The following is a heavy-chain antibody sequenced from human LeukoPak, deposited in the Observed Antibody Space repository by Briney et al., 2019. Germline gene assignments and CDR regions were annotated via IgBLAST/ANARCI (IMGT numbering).Heavy chain of an antibody. J-gene: IGHJ6*03. CDR3: ARKGPSWYMDV. CDR1: GFTFSSYS. CDR2: ISSSRSYI. Sequence: GGSLRLSCAASGFTFSSYSVNWVRQAPGKGLGWVSSISSSRSYIYYADSVKGRFTISRDNAKNSLYLQMNSLRAEDTAVYYCARKGPSWYMDVWGKGTTVTVSS. V-gene: IGHV3-21*01.